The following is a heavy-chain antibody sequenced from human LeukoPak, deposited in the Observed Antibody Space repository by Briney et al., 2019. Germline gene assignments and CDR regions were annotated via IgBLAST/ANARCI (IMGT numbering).Heavy chain of an antibody. CDR2: IRHSDANT. D-gene: IGHD2-15*01. Sequence: GGSLRLSCAASGFSFSTYGTNWLMSWVRQSPGKGLEWVSTIRHSDANTYYTDSVKGRFTISRDNSKNTVFLQMNSLRAEDTAVYYCVHRPEYGSGDFPFEHWGQGALVTVAA. CDR3: VHRPEYGSGDFPFEH. V-gene: IGHV3-23*01. CDR1: GFSFSTYG. J-gene: IGHJ4*02.